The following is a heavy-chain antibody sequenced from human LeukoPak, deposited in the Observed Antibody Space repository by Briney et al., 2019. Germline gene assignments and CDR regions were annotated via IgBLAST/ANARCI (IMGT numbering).Heavy chain of an antibody. CDR1: GGSISSSSYY. CDR3: ARVPTVTFFDY. V-gene: IGHV4-39*01. CDR2: IYYSRST. D-gene: IGHD4-17*01. J-gene: IGHJ4*02. Sequence: SETLSLTCTVSGGSISSSSYYWGWIRQPPGKGLEWIGSIYYSRSTYYNPSLKSRVTIPVDTSKNQFTLKLSSVTAADTAVYYCARVPTVTFFDYWGQGTLVSVSS.